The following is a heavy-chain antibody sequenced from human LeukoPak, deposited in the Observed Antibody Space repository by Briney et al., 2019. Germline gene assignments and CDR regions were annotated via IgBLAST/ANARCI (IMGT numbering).Heavy chain of an antibody. CDR1: GFTFSSYW. V-gene: IGHV3-7*01. J-gene: IGHJ4*02. CDR2: IKLDGTEK. D-gene: IGHD2-8*02. CDR3: ARGIRYCPGGFCYYYFDH. Sequence: GGSLRLSCAASGFTFSSYWMSWVRQAPGKGLEWVANIKLDGTEKNYVDSVKGRFTISRDNAKKSLHVQMNSLRAEDTAVYYCARGIRYCPGGFCYYYFDHWGQGTLVTVSS.